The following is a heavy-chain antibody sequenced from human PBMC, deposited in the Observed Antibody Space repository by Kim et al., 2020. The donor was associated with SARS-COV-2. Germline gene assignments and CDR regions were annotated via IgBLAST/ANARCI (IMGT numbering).Heavy chain of an antibody. V-gene: IGHV3-21*01. CDR2: IISITSYT. Sequence: GGSLRLSCAASGFTFSSYSMNWVRQAPGKGLEWVSSIISITSYTYYADSVKGRFTISRDNAKNSLYLQMNSLRAEDTAVYYCARDISDYYYGWFDPWGQGTLVTVSS. J-gene: IGHJ5*02. D-gene: IGHD3-22*01. CDR3: ARDISDYYYGWFDP. CDR1: GFTFSSYS.